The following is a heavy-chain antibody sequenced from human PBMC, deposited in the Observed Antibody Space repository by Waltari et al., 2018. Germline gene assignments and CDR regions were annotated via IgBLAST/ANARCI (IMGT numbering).Heavy chain of an antibody. CDR1: GGSISSYY. Sequence: QVQLQESGPGLVKPSETLSLTCTVSGGSISSYYWSWIWQPPGKGLEWIGYIYYSGSTTYTPPRTRRVTISVDTSKNQFSLKLSSVTAADTAVYYCARVNCSSTSCYGPNWFDPWGQGTLVTVSS. CDR2: IYYSGST. CDR3: ARVNCSSTSCYGPNWFDP. J-gene: IGHJ5*02. V-gene: IGHV4-59*01. D-gene: IGHD2-2*01.